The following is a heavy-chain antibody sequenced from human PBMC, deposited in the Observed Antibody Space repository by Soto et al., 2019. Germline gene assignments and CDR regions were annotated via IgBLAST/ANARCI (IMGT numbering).Heavy chain of an antibody. CDR2: IKQDGSEK. CDR1: GFTFSSYW. V-gene: IGHV3-7*01. D-gene: IGHD2-2*01. CDR3: ARALQVRAVVVPAAMDQDYYYYMDV. J-gene: IGHJ6*03. Sequence: GGSLRLSCAASGFTFSSYWMSWVRQAPGKGLEWVANIKQDGSEKYYVDSVKGRFTISRDNAKNSLYLQMNSLRAEDTAVYYCARALQVRAVVVPAAMDQDYYYYMDVWGKGTTVTVSS.